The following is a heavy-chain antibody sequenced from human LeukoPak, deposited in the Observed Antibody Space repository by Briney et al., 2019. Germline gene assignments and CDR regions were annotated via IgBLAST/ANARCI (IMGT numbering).Heavy chain of an antibody. V-gene: IGHV4-31*03. Sequence: SETLSLTCTVSGGSISSGGYYWSWIRQHPGKGLEWIGYIYYSGSTYYNPSLKSRVTISVDTSKNQFSLKLSSVTAADTAVYYCARDLGRSYCYDSSGYYERASHAFDIWGQGTMVTVSS. CDR1: GGSISSGGYY. J-gene: IGHJ3*02. CDR2: IYYSGST. D-gene: IGHD3-22*01. CDR3: ARDLGRSYCYDSSGYYERASHAFDI.